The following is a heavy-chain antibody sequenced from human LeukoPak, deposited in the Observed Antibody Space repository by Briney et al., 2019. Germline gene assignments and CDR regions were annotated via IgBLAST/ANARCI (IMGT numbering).Heavy chain of an antibody. D-gene: IGHD2/OR15-2a*01. CDR3: ALGRATLSSPFDY. J-gene: IGHJ4*02. CDR2: INHSGST. CDR1: GGSFSGYY. V-gene: IGHV4-34*01. Sequence: SETLSLTCAVYGGSFSGYYWSWIRQPPGKGLEWIGEINHSGSTNYNPSLKGRVTISVDTSKNQFSLKLSSVTAADTAVYYCALGRATLSSPFDYWGQGTLVTVSS.